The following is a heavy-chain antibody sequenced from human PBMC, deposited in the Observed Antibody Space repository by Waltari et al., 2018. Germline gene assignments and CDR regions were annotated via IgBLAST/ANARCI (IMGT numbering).Heavy chain of an antibody. CDR3: ARDRGRGLYLDS. V-gene: IGHV4-4*02. Sequence: QLQLQESGPGLVKPSGTLSLTCTVSVDSMSSNNWWSWVRQPPEKGLEWIGQSHRSGRTNYNPSLESRVSISLDTANKQLSLKVTSTTAADTAVYYCARDRGRGLYLDSWGQGILVTVSP. J-gene: IGHJ4*02. CDR2: SHRSGRT. D-gene: IGHD2-15*01. CDR1: VDSMSSNNW.